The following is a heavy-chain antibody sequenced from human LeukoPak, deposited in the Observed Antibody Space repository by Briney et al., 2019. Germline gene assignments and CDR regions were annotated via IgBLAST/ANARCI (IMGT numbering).Heavy chain of an antibody. CDR1: GFTFSIYW. CDR3: AKEVSYDYVWGSSPGHYYGMDV. D-gene: IGHD3-16*01. J-gene: IGHJ6*02. Sequence: GGSLRLSCAASGFTFSIYWMTWVRQAPGKGLEWVSAISGSGGSTYYADSVKGRFTISRDNSKNTLYLQMNSLRAEDTAVYYCAKEVSYDYVWGSSPGHYYGMDVWGQGTTVTVSS. CDR2: ISGSGGST. V-gene: IGHV3-23*01.